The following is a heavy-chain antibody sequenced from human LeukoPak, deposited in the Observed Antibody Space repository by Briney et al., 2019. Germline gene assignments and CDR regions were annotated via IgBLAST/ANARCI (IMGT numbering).Heavy chain of an antibody. V-gene: IGHV3-30*18. CDR2: ISYDGSNK. CDR3: AKDPSPLYCSSTSCSPYGMDV. Sequence: GRSLRLSCAASGFTFSSYAMHWVRQAPGKGLEWVAVISYDGSNKYYADSVKGRFTISRDNSKNTLYLQMNSLRAEDTAVYYCAKDPSPLYCSSTSCSPYGMDVWGKGTTVTVS. J-gene: IGHJ6*04. D-gene: IGHD2-2*01. CDR1: GFTFSSYA.